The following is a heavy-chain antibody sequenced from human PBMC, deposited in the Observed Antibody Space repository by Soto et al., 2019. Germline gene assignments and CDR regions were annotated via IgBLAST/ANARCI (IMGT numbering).Heavy chain of an antibody. CDR3: ARIRNTRGSGWYYFDY. J-gene: IGHJ4*02. CDR1: GFSLSTSGMC. CDR2: IDWGDEK. V-gene: IGHV2-70*01. D-gene: IGHD6-19*01. Sequence: SGPTLVNPTQTLTLTCTFSGFSLSTSGMCVSWIRQPPGKALEWLALIDWGDEKYYSTSLKTRLTISKDTSKNQVVLTMTNMDPVDTATYYRARIRNTRGSGWYYFDYWGQGTLVTVSS.